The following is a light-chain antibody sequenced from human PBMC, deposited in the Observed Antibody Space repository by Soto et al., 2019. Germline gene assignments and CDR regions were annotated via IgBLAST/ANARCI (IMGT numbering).Light chain of an antibody. Sequence: DIQMTQSPSSLSASVGDRVTITCQASQGISNYLAWYQQKPGKVPKXLIYAASTLQSGVPSRFSGSGSGTDFTLTISSLQPEDVATYYCQKYNSAPTFGQGTRLEIK. CDR2: AAS. J-gene: IGKJ5*01. V-gene: IGKV1-27*01. CDR1: QGISNY. CDR3: QKYNSAPT.